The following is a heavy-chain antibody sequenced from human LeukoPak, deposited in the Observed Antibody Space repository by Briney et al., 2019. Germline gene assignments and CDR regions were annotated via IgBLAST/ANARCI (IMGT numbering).Heavy chain of an antibody. J-gene: IGHJ3*02. D-gene: IGHD1-1*01. CDR3: VRDQLGAFNI. CDR2: INQDGSKG. CDR1: GFTFSDYY. V-gene: IGHV3-7*01. Sequence: GGSLRLSCAASGFTFSDYYMSWIRQAPGKGLEWVVNINQDGSKGYYVDSVKGRFTVSRDNAKNSLYLQMNSLRAEDTAVYHCVRDQLGAFNIWGQGTVVTVSS.